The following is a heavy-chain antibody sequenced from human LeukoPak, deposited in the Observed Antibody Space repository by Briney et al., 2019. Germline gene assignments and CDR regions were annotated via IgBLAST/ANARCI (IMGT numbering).Heavy chain of an antibody. CDR2: IYSGGST. J-gene: IGHJ4*02. CDR3: ARVYGSGSYFSHSDY. CDR1: GFTVSSNY. Sequence: GGSLRLSYAASGFTVSSNYMSLVRQAPGKGLEWVSVIYSGGSTYYADSVKGRFTISRDNSKNTLYLQMNSLRAEDTALYYCARVYGSGSYFSHSDYWGQGTLVTVSS. D-gene: IGHD3-10*01. V-gene: IGHV3-53*01.